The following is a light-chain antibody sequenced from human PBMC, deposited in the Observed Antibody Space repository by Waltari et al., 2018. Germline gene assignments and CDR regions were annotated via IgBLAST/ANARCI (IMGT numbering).Light chain of an antibody. Sequence: QSALTQPASVSGSPGQSVTISCTGSSSDVGFYNHVSWYQQHPGKVPKLMIYKVTNRPPGGSYRFSGSKSGDTASLTISGLQAEDEADYYCTSYTRSSTWVFGGGTKLTVL. J-gene: IGLJ3*02. CDR1: SSDVGFYNH. V-gene: IGLV2-14*01. CDR2: KVT. CDR3: TSYTRSSTWV.